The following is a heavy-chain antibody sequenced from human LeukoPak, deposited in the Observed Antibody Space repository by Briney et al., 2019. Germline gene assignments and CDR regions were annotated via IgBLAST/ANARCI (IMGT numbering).Heavy chain of an antibody. D-gene: IGHD6-13*01. Sequence: SETLSLTCAVSGYPISNGYYWGWIRQPPGKGLEWIGSIYHSGSTYYNPSLNSRVTISVDTSKNQFSLKLSSVTAADTAVYYCARGGQQPDYWGQGTLVTVSS. V-gene: IGHV4-38-2*01. CDR2: IYHSGST. J-gene: IGHJ4*02. CDR3: ARGGQQPDY. CDR1: GYPISNGYY.